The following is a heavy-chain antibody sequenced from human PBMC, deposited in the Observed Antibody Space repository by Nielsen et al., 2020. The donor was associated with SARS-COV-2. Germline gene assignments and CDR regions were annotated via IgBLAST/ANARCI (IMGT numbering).Heavy chain of an antibody. V-gene: IGHV3-23*01. J-gene: IGHJ6*02. Sequence: VRQAPGKGLEWVSAISGSGGSTYYADSVKGRFTISRDNSKNTLYLQMNSLRAEDTAVYYCARDRVTMVRGVPYYYGMDVWGQGTTVTVSS. D-gene: IGHD3-10*01. CDR2: ISGSGGST. CDR3: ARDRVTMVRGVPYYYGMDV.